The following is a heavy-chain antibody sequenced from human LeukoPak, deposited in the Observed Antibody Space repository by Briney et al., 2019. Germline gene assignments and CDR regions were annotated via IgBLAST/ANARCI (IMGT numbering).Heavy chain of an antibody. J-gene: IGHJ5*02. Sequence: SETLSLTCSVYGGSFSAFYWNWIRQPPGKGLEWVGEVNHSGSTYYNPSLKSRVTFSVDTSKKQFSLKLTSVTAADTAVYYCARRTYDYVWGNYRPSNWFDPWGQGTLVTVSS. CDR1: GGSFSAFY. D-gene: IGHD3-16*02. V-gene: IGHV4-34*01. CDR2: VNHSGST. CDR3: ARRTYDYVWGNYRPSNWFDP.